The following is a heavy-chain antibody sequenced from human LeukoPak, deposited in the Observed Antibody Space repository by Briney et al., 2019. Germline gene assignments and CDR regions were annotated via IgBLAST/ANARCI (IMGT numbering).Heavy chain of an antibody. CDR2: ISYDGSNK. CDR1: GFTFSSYA. V-gene: IGHV3-30-3*01. CDR3: AREGDYGLFDY. J-gene: IGHJ4*02. Sequence: GGSLRLSCAASGFTFSSYAMPWVRQAPGKGLEWVAVISYDGSNKYYADSVKGRFTISRDNSKNTLYLQMNSLRAEDTAVYYCAREGDYGLFDYWGQGTLVTVSS. D-gene: IGHD4/OR15-4a*01.